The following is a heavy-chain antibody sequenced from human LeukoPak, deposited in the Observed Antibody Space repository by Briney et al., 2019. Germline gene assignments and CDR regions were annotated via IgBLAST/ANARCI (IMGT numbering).Heavy chain of an antibody. CDR3: ATDLRGYSYGFDAFDI. D-gene: IGHD5-18*01. V-gene: IGHV1-24*01. J-gene: IGHJ3*02. CDR1: GYTLTELS. Sequence: ASVKVSCKVSGYTLTELSMHWVRQAPGKGLEWMGGFDPEDGETIYAQKFQGRVTMTEDTSTDTAYMELSSLGSEDTAVYYCATDLRGYSYGFDAFDIWGQGTMVTVSS. CDR2: FDPEDGET.